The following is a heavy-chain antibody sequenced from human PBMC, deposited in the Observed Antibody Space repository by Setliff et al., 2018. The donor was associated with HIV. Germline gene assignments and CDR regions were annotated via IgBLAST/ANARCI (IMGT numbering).Heavy chain of an antibody. CDR3: ARDQWVGATADYYYYMDV. V-gene: IGHV3-48*04. J-gene: IGHJ6*03. D-gene: IGHD1-26*01. CDR1: GFTFSSYG. Sequence: QPGGSLRLSCAASGFTFSSYGMTWVRQAPGKGLEWVSYISGSSTTIYYADSVKGRFTISRDNAKNSLFLQMNTLRAEDTAVYYCARDQWVGATADYYYYMDVWGKGTTVTVSS. CDR2: ISGSSTTI.